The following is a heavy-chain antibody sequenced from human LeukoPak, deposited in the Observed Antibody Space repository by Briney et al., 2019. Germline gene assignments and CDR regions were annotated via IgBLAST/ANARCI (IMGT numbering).Heavy chain of an antibody. D-gene: IGHD3-16*01. CDR1: GFTLICCG. J-gene: IGHJ4*02. V-gene: IGHV3-30*02. Sequence: PGGSLRLSCAASGFTLICCGMHWVRQAPGKGLEWVAFIRYDGSTKYYTDSVKGRFTISRDNAKNSLYLQMNSLRVEDTAVYYCARDSDVPFDYWGQGTLVTVSS. CDR2: IRYDGSTK. CDR3: ARDSDVPFDY.